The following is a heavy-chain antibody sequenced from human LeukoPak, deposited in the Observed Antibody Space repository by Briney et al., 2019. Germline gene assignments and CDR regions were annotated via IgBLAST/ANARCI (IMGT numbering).Heavy chain of an antibody. Sequence: GGSLRLSCAASGFTFSSFAMGWVRQAPGKGLEWVSAISGSGVDTFYADSVKGRFTISRDNSKNTLYLQMDSLRAEDTAIYYCAKGGYEGVRTSGYWGQGTLVTVSS. J-gene: IGHJ4*02. CDR3: AKGGYEGVRTSGY. V-gene: IGHV3-23*01. D-gene: IGHD3-10*01. CDR1: GFTFSSFA. CDR2: ISGSGVDT.